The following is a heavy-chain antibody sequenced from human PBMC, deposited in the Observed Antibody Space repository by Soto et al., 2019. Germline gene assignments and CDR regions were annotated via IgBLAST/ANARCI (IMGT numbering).Heavy chain of an antibody. CDR3: ARDGYCSGGSCYSVPVFDY. Sequence: QVQLVESGGGVVQPGRSLRLSCEASGFTFSSYGMHWVRQAPGKGLEWVAVIWYDGSNKYYADSVKGRFTISRDNSKNTLYLQMNILRAEDTAVYYCARDGYCSGGSCYSVPVFDYWGQGTLVTVSS. CDR1: GFTFSSYG. J-gene: IGHJ4*02. D-gene: IGHD2-15*01. CDR2: IWYDGSNK. V-gene: IGHV3-33*01.